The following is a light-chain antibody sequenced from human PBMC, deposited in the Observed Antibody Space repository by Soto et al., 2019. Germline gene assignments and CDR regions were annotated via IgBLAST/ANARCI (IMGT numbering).Light chain of an antibody. CDR2: EVT. V-gene: IGLV2-8*01. Sequence: QSVLTQPPSASGSLGQSVTFSCTGTSSDVGGYNYVSWHQQHPGKAPKVMIYEVTKRPPGVPDRFSGSKSGNTASLTVSGLQSEDEADYYCSSFAGGGNPVLLGGGTKVTVL. CDR1: SSDVGGYNY. CDR3: SSFAGGGNPVL. J-gene: IGLJ2*01.